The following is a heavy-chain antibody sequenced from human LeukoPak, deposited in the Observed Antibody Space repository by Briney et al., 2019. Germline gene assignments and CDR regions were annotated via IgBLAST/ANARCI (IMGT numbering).Heavy chain of an antibody. D-gene: IGHD4-11*01. CDR1: GGSISRNY. Sequence: PSETLSLTCTVSGGSISRNYWSWIRQSPGKGLEWIGYMQHRSTNYSPSLKSRVTISVDTAKNQFSLRLRSVTAADTAVYFCARGRVSSSTWYSTYYYFFYMDFRGKGTTVTVSS. V-gene: IGHV4-59*01. J-gene: IGHJ6*03. CDR2: MQHRST. CDR3: ARGRVSSSTWYSTYYYFFYMDF.